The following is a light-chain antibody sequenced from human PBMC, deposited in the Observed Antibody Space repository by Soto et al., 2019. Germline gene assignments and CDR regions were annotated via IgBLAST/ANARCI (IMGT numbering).Light chain of an antibody. V-gene: IGLV1-44*01. CDR2: DND. J-gene: IGLJ1*01. CDR3: QSYDSSLSASYV. Sequence: QSVLTQPPSASGTPGQTVTISCSGSSSNIGSNTVNWYQHLPGTAPKLLIYDNDQRPSGAPDRFSGSKSGTSASLAISGLQSEDEADYYCQSYDSSLSASYVFGTGTKVTVL. CDR1: SSNIGSNT.